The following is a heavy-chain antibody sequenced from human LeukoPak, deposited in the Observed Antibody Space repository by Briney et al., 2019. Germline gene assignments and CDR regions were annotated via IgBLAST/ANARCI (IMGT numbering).Heavy chain of an antibody. Sequence: SETLSLTCTVSGGSISSYYWSWIRQPPGKGLEWIGYIYYSGSTNYNLSLKSRVTISVDTSKNQFSLKLSSVTAADTAVYYCARLENYYYYGMDVWGQGTTVTVSS. CDR2: IYYSGST. V-gene: IGHV4-59*08. CDR3: ARLENYYYYGMDV. D-gene: IGHD1-1*01. CDR1: GGSISSYY. J-gene: IGHJ6*02.